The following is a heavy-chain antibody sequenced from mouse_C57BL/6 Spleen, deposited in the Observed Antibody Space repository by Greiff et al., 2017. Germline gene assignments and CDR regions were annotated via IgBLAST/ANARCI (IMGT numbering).Heavy chain of an antibody. CDR1: GYAFTNYL. CDR3: ARVVNWDAYAMDY. Sequence: VQLQESGAELVRPGTSVKVSCKASGYAFTNYLIEWVKQRPGQGLEWIGGINPGSGGTKYNEKFKGKATLTADKSSSTAYMQLSSLTSEDSAVYFCARVVNWDAYAMDYWGQGTSVTVSS. D-gene: IGHD4-1*01. V-gene: IGHV1-54*01. J-gene: IGHJ4*01. CDR2: INPGSGGT.